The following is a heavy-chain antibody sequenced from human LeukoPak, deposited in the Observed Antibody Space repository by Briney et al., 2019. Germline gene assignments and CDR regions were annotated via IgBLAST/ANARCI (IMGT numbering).Heavy chain of an antibody. CDR2: IYYSGST. Sequence: SETLSLTCTVSGGSISSYYWSWIRQPPGKGLEWIGYIYYSGSTNYNPPLKSRVTISVDTSKNQFSLKLSSVTAADTAVYYCASLIGIRRDGFKNAFDIWGQGTMVTVSS. J-gene: IGHJ3*02. V-gene: IGHV4-59*08. CDR3: ASLIGIRRDGFKNAFDI. CDR1: GGSISSYY. D-gene: IGHD5-24*01.